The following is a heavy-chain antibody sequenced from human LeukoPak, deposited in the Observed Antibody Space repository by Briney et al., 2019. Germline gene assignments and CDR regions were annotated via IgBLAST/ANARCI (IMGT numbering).Heavy chain of an antibody. CDR1: GFTFSRHW. V-gene: IGHV3-7*05. D-gene: IGHD1-14*01. CDR2: INQGGSEK. Sequence: TGGSLRLSCAASGFTFSRHWMSWVRQAPGKGLEWVAIINQGGSEKYYVDSVKGRFTISRDNAKNSLYLQMNSLRAEDTALYYCARTLRLGTPRAFDIWGRGTMVTVSS. J-gene: IGHJ3*02. CDR3: ARTLRLGTPRAFDI.